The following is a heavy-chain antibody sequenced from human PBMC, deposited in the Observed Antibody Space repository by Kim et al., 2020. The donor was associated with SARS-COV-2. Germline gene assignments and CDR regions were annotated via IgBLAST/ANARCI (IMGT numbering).Heavy chain of an antibody. D-gene: IGHD6-25*01. V-gene: IGHV1-69*01. Sequence: TATYAQKFQGRVTITADESTSTAYMELSSLRSEDTAVYYCARGYSSGFDYWGQGTLVTVSS. J-gene: IGHJ4*02. CDR3: ARGYSSGFDY. CDR2: TA.